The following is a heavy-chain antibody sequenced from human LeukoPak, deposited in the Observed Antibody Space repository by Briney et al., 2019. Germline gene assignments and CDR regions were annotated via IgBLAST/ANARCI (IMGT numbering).Heavy chain of an antibody. Sequence: GGSPRLSCAASGFTFSSYGMHWVRQAPGKGLEWVAVISYDGSNKYYADSVKGRFTISRDNAKNTLYLQMNCLRAEDTAVYYCARDGCSSTSCHGWFDPWGQGTLVTVSS. V-gene: IGHV3-30*03. CDR1: GFTFSSYG. CDR3: ARDGCSSTSCHGWFDP. J-gene: IGHJ5*02. D-gene: IGHD2-2*01. CDR2: ISYDGSNK.